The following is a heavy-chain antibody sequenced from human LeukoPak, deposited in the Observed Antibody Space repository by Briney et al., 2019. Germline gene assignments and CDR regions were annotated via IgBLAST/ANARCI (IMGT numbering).Heavy chain of an antibody. CDR1: GASISSGEYY. CDR3: VREAYDVLTSDWFDP. CDR2: IYTSGST. V-gene: IGHV4-61*02. J-gene: IGHJ5*02. D-gene: IGHD3-9*01. Sequence: SETLSLTCTVSGASISSGEYYWSWIRQPAGKGLEWIGRIYTSGSTNYNPSLKSRVTISVDTSKNQFSLKLSSVTAADTAMYYCVREAYDVLTSDWFDPWGQGTLVTVSS.